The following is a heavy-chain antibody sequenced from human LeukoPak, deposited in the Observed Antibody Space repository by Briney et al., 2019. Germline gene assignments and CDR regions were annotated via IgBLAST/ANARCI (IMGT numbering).Heavy chain of an antibody. J-gene: IGHJ4*02. D-gene: IGHD2-15*01. Sequence: GASVKVSCKASGYTFTGYYMHWVRQAPGQGLEWMGWINPNSGGTNYAQKFQGRVTMTRDTSISTAYMELSRLRSDDTAVYYCARGPIVVVAAETMVIDYWGQGTLVTVSS. CDR1: GYTFTGYY. V-gene: IGHV1-2*02. CDR3: ARGPIVVVAAETMVIDY. CDR2: INPNSGGT.